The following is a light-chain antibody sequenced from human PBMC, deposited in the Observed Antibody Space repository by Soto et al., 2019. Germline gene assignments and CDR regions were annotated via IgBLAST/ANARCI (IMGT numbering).Light chain of an antibody. V-gene: IGLV2-14*01. CDR3: SSYTSSSTV. CDR2: EVS. J-gene: IGLJ1*01. Sequence: QSALTQPASVSGSPGQTITISCTGSNSDVGGYNYVSWYQQHPGKAPKLMIYEVSNRPSGVSNRFSGSKSGNTASLTISGLQAEDEADYYCSSYTSSSTVFGTGTKLTVL. CDR1: NSDVGGYNY.